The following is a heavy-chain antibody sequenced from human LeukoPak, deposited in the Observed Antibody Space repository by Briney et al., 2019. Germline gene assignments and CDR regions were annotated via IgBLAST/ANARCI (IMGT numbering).Heavy chain of an antibody. CDR1: GFTFSNYG. CDR2: IWYDGSNE. V-gene: IGHV3-33*01. D-gene: IGHD3-22*01. Sequence: GGSLRLSCVASGFTFSNYGMHWVRQAPGKGLEWVAVIWYDGSNEYYADSVKGRFTISRDTSKNTLYLQMNSLRAEDTAVYYCARAYYYDVSVTPDYWGQGTLVSVSS. CDR3: ARAYYYDVSVTPDY. J-gene: IGHJ4*02.